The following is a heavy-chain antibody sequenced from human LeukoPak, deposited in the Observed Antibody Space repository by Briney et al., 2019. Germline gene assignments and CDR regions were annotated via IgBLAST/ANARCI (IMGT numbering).Heavy chain of an antibody. Sequence: PGGSLRLSCAASGFTFSSYSMNWVRQAPGKGLEWVSYISSSSTIYYADSVKGRFAISRDNAKNSLYLQMNSLRAEDTAVYYRARDRGDGGYSGYEDFDYWGQGTLVTVSS. CDR2: ISSSSTI. J-gene: IGHJ4*02. CDR1: GFTFSSYS. CDR3: ARDRGDGGYSGYEDFDY. V-gene: IGHV3-48*01. D-gene: IGHD5-12*01.